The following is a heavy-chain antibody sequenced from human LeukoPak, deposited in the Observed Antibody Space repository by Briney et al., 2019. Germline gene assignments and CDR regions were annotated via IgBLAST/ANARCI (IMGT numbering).Heavy chain of an antibody. D-gene: IGHD3-16*01. CDR1: GXTVSSNY. V-gene: IGHV3-53*01. CDR2: IYSGGST. CDR3: TRDVGDPLSRKNDAFNF. J-gene: IGHJ3*01. Sequence: PGGSLRLSCAASGXTVSSNYMSWVRQAPGKGLEWVSVIYSGGSTYYADSVKGRFTISRDNSKNTLYLQMNSLRAEDTAVYYRTRDVGDPLSRKNDAFNFWGQGTTVTVSS.